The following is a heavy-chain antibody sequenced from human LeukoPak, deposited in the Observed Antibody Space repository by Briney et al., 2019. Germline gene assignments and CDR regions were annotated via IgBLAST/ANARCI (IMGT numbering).Heavy chain of an antibody. CDR3: AKDKSSTIPYYFDY. D-gene: IGHD2-2*01. V-gene: IGHV3-30*02. J-gene: IGHJ4*02. Sequence: PGGSLRLSCAASGFTFSSYGMHWVRQAPGKGLEWVAFIRYDGSNKYYADSVKGRFTISRDNSKNTLYLQMNSLRAEDTAVYYCAKDKSSTIPYYFDYWGQGTLVTVSS. CDR2: IRYDGSNK. CDR1: GFTFSSYG.